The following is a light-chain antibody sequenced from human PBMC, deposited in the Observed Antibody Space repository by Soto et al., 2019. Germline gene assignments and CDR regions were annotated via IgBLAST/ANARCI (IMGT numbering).Light chain of an antibody. CDR2: WAS. CDR3: QRYYTTPPWT. Sequence: DIVMTQSPDSLAVSLGERATINCKSSQSVLYTSNNKNYLAWYQQKPGQPPKLLIYWASTRASGVPDRFSGSVSGTDFTLTISSLQAEDVAVYYCQRYYTTPPWTFGLGTKVEIK. J-gene: IGKJ1*01. CDR1: QSVLYTSNNKNY. V-gene: IGKV4-1*01.